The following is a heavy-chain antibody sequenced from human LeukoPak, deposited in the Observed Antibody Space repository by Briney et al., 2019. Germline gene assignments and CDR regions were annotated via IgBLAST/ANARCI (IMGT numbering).Heavy chain of an antibody. CDR1: GFTFSSYG. J-gene: IGHJ4*02. D-gene: IGHD3-22*01. CDR2: IWYDGSNK. Sequence: GGSLRLSCAASGFTFSSYGMHWVRQAPGKGLGWVAVIWYDGSNKYYADSVKGRFTISRDNSKNTLYLQMNSLRAEDTAVYYCARDLLGYYYDSSGPVDYWGQGTLVTVSS. CDR3: ARDLLGYYYDSSGPVDY. V-gene: IGHV3-33*01.